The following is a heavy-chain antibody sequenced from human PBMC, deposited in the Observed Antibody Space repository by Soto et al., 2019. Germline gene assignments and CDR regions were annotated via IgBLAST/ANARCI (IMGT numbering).Heavy chain of an antibody. CDR1: GFTFSSYG. V-gene: IGHV3-30*18. CDR2: ISYDGSNK. D-gene: IGHD5-12*01. CDR3: AKDRYSGHPGHYYYYGMEV. Sequence: GGSLRLSCAASGFTFSSYGMHWVRQAPGKGLEWVAVISYDGSNKYYADSVKGRFIISRDNSKNTLYLQMNSLRAEDTAVYYCAKDRYSGHPGHYYYYGMEVWGQGTTVTVS. J-gene: IGHJ6*02.